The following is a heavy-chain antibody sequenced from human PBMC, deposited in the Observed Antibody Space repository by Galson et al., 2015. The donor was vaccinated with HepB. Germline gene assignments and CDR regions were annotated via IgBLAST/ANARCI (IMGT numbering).Heavy chain of an antibody. CDR2: FYDPGST. Sequence: SETLSLTCSVSGGSISSTNYYHYWGWIRQPPGKGLEWIGTFYDPGSTSFNPSLKSRVTISVDTSKNQFSLKLNSVTAADTAVYYCARHESESKTYAADNWGQGTLVTVSS. V-gene: IGHV4-39*01. CDR3: ARHESESKTYAADN. CDR1: GGSISSTNYYHY. D-gene: IGHD2-2*01. J-gene: IGHJ4*02.